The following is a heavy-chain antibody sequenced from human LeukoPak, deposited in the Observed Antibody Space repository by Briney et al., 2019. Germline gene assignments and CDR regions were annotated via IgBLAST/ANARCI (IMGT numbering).Heavy chain of an antibody. CDR2: VYYSGST. J-gene: IGHJ4*02. V-gene: IGHV4-61*05. Sequence: SETLSLTCTVSGGSISSSSYYWGWIRQPPGKGLEWIGYVYYSGSTNYNPSPKSRVTISVDTSKNQFSLKLSSVNAADTAVYYCARVHSGEFDYWGQGTLVTVSS. CDR3: ARVHSGEFDY. D-gene: IGHD1-1*01. CDR1: GGSISSSSYY.